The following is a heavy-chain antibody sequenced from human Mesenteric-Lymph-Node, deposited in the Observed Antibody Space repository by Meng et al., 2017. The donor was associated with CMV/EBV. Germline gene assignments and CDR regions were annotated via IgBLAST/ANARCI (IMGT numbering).Heavy chain of an antibody. CDR3: ARALSLAAPAGGGRYGMDI. CDR1: GFTFSNHA. J-gene: IGHJ6*04. D-gene: IGHD6-13*01. Sequence: GESLKISCAASGFTFSNHAMHWVRQAPGKGLEWLAVISYDGSNKYYANSVKGRFTSSRDKFKNTLYLEMNSLRAEDTAVYYCARALSLAAPAGGGRYGMDIWGKGTTVTVSS. CDR2: ISYDGSNK. V-gene: IGHV3-30*04.